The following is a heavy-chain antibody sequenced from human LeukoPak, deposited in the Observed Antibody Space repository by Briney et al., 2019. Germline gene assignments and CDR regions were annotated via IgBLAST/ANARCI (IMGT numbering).Heavy chain of an antibody. CDR3: ARGRSRDSSGYYYPRLSSYFDY. CDR1: GFTFSPYT. CDR2: INHSGST. V-gene: IGHV4-34*01. J-gene: IGHJ4*02. D-gene: IGHD3-22*01. Sequence: GSLRLSCAASGFTFSPYTMNWVRQAPGKGLEWIGEINHSGSTNYNPSLKSRVTISVDTSKNQFSLKLSSVTAADTAVYYCARGRSRDSSGYYYPRLSSYFDYWGQGTLVTVSS.